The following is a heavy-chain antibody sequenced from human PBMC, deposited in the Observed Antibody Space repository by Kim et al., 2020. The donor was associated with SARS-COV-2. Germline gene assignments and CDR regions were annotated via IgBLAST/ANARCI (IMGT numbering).Heavy chain of an antibody. Sequence: GGSLRLSCAASGFTFSAYAMSWVRQAPGKGLEWVSSISGSDDTTYYADSVKGRFIISRDNSNNALHLQMNSLRVEDTAVYYCARYFGSSGSEFHHWGQGTLVTVSS. J-gene: IGHJ1*01. CDR3: ARYFGSSGSEFHH. D-gene: IGHD3-22*01. CDR1: GFTFSAYA. V-gene: IGHV3-23*01. CDR2: ISGSDDTT.